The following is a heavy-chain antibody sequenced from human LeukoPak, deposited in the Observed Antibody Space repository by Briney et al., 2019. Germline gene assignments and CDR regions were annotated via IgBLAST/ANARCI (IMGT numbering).Heavy chain of an antibody. D-gene: IGHD2-21*01. Sequence: GGSLRLSCAASGFTFSSYEMSWVRQAPGKGLEWVAIINKDGTALNYVDSVKGRFTISRDNAKNSLYLQMSSLRAEDTAVYYCARDLGYFALDFWGQGALVTVSS. CDR1: GFTFSSYE. V-gene: IGHV3-7*01. CDR3: ARDLGYFALDF. CDR2: INKDGTAL. J-gene: IGHJ4*02.